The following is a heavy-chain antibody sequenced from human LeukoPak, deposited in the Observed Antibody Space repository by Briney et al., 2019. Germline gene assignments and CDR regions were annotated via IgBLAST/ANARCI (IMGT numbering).Heavy chain of an antibody. Sequence: GRSLRLSCAASGFTFSSYSMNWVRQAPGKGLEWVSSISSSSSYIYYADSVKGRFTISRDNAKNSLYLQMNSLRAEDTAVYYCARYCSGGSCYHFDYWGQGTLVTVSS. CDR3: ARYCSGGSCYHFDY. D-gene: IGHD2-15*01. CDR1: GFTFSSYS. J-gene: IGHJ4*02. CDR2: ISSSSSYI. V-gene: IGHV3-21*01.